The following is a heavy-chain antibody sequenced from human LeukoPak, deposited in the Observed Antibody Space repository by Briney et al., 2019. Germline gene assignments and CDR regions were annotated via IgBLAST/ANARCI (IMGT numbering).Heavy chain of an antibody. CDR2: INHSGST. Sequence: PSETLSLTCAVYGGSFSGYYWSWIRQPPGKGLEWIGEINHSGSTNYNPSLKSRVTISVDTSKNQFSLKLSSVTAADTAVYYCARSPYYYDSSGYYRLFDPWGQGTLVTVSS. J-gene: IGHJ5*02. CDR1: GGSFSGYY. CDR3: ARSPYYYDSSGYYRLFDP. V-gene: IGHV4-34*01. D-gene: IGHD3-22*01.